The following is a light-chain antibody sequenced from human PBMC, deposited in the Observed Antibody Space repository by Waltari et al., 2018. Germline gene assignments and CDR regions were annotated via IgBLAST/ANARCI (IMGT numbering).Light chain of an antibody. J-gene: IGKJ4*01. CDR1: VSVSSSH. Sequence: DIVLTPSSGTLSCSPVGRATLSCRASVSVSSSHLAWYQQTPGQAPRLLVYAESSRATGIPDRFSGSGSGTDFTLTISRLEPEDFAVYDCQQFGSSPFTFGGGTKVEIK. CDR2: AES. CDR3: QQFGSSPFT. V-gene: IGKV3-20*01.